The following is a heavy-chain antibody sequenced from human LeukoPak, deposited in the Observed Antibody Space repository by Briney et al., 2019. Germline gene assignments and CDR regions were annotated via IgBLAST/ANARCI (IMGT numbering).Heavy chain of an antibody. CDR1: GFTFSSYW. J-gene: IGHJ4*02. V-gene: IGHV3-7*01. CDR2: INHNGNVN. D-gene: IGHD3-10*01. CDR3: ARAGSHWHYVY. Sequence: GGSLRLSCAASGFTFSSYWMNWARQAPGKGLEWVASINHNGNVNYYVDSVKGRFTISRDNAKNSLSLQMNNLRVEDTAVYYCARAGSHWHYVYWGQGTVVTVSS.